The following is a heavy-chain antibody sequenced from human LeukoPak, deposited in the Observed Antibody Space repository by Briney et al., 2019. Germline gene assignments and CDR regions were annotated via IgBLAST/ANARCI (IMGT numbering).Heavy chain of an antibody. CDR2: ISYDGSNK. V-gene: IGHV3-30-3*01. Sequence: SGGSLRLSCAASGFTFSSYAMHWVRQAPGKGLEWVAVISYDGSNKYYADSVKGRFTISRDNSKNTLYLQMNSLRAEDTAVYYCARDRAGAFDIWGQGTMVTVSS. J-gene: IGHJ3*02. CDR3: ARDRAGAFDI. CDR1: GFTFSSYA.